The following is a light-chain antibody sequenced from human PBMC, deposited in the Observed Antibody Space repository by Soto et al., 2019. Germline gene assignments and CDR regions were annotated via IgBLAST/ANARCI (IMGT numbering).Light chain of an antibody. CDR2: GAS. Sequence: EIVLTQSPGTLSLSPGERATLSCRASQSFSSTSLAWYQQKPGQDPRLLIYGASSRATGIPDRFSGGGSVTDFSLTISRLDPEDFAVYYCQQYSSSQITFGQGTRLEIK. J-gene: IGKJ5*01. CDR1: QSFSSTS. CDR3: QQYSSSQIT. V-gene: IGKV3-20*01.